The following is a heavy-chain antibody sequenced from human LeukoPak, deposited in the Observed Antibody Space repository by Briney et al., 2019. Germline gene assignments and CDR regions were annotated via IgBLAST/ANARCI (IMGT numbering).Heavy chain of an antibody. J-gene: IGHJ6*02. V-gene: IGHV1-2*02. D-gene: IGHD2-2*01. CDR2: INPNSGDT. CDR3: ARDHCVSNGCYEDYYYGLDV. Sequence: GASVKVSCKAFGYTFSGYYMQWVRQAPGQGLEWMGWINPNSGDTNYAQKFQGRVTMTRDTSISTAYMELSRLRSDDTAVYFCARDHCVSNGCYEDYYYGLDVWGRGTTVTVSS. CDR1: GYTFSGYY.